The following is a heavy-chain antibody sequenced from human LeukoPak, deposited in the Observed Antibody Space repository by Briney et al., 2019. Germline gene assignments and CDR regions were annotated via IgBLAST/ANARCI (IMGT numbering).Heavy chain of an antibody. Sequence: ASVKVSCKASGYTFTSYDINWVRQATGQGLEWMGWMNPNSGNTGYAQKFQGRVTMTRNTSISTAYMELSSLRSEDTAVYYCARAKPPYYDFWSGYYIGDYWGQGTLVTVSS. CDR1: GYTFTSYD. J-gene: IGHJ4*02. CDR2: MNPNSGNT. V-gene: IGHV1-8*01. D-gene: IGHD3-3*01. CDR3: ARAKPPYYDFWSGYYIGDY.